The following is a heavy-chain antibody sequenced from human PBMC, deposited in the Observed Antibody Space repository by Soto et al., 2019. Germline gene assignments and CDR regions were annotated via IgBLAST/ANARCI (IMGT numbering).Heavy chain of an antibody. Sequence: QVQLVQSGAEVKKPGSSVKVSCKASGGTFSSYAISWVRQAPGQGLEWMGGIIPIFGTANYAQKFQGRVRITADESTSTAYMELSSLSSEDTAVYYCARGSEATSKIYYYYGIVVWGQGTTVTVSS. CDR2: IIPIFGTA. CDR1: GGTFSSYA. CDR3: ARGSEATSKIYYYYGIVV. D-gene: IGHD5-12*01. J-gene: IGHJ6*02. V-gene: IGHV1-69*12.